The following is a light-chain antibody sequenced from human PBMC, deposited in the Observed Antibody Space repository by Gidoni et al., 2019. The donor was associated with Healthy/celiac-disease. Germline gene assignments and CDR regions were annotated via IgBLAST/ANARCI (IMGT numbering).Light chain of an antibody. V-gene: IGKV1-9*01. Sequence: DIQLTQSPSFLSASVGDRVTSTCRASQGISSYLAWYQQKPGKAPKLLIYAASTLQSGVPSRFSGSGSGTEFTLTISSLQPEDFATYYCQQRNSYLLTFXGXTKVEIK. CDR3: QQRNSYLLT. CDR1: QGISSY. CDR2: AAS. J-gene: IGKJ4*01.